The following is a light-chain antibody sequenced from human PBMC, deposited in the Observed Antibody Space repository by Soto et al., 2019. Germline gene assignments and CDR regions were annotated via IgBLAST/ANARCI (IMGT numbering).Light chain of an antibody. CDR3: QQSHSNIQELT. J-gene: IGKJ4*01. CDR2: ASS. CDR1: QSVSNH. Sequence: DIQMTQSPSSLSASVGDRVTITCRASQSVSNHLNWYQQKPGKAPKLLIYASSSLQSGVPSRFSGSGSGTDFTLTISSLQPEDFATYYCQQSHSNIQELTFGGGTTVEIK. V-gene: IGKV1-39*01.